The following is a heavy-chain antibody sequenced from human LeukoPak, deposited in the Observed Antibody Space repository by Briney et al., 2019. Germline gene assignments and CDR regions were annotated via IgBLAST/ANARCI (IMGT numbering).Heavy chain of an antibody. CDR1: GGSISSYY. Sequence: SETLSLTCTVSGGSISSYYWSWIRQPPGKGLEWIGYIYYSGSTNYNPSLKSRVTISVDTSKNQFSLKLSSVTAADTAVYYCARFETIAYFDYWGQGTLVTVSS. D-gene: IGHD2-15*01. V-gene: IGHV4-59*08. CDR2: IYYSGST. J-gene: IGHJ4*02. CDR3: ARFETIAYFDY.